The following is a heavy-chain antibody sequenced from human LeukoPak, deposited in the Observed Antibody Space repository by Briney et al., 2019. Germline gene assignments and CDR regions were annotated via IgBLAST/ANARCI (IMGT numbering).Heavy chain of an antibody. D-gene: IGHD2-15*01. Sequence: SETLSLTCTVSGGSISTYYWSWIRQPPGKGLEWIGYIYYSGSTSYNPSLKSRITISVDTFKNQFSLKLSSVTAADTAVYYCARDTGVVVGYFQHWGRGTLVTVSS. CDR1: GGSISTYY. V-gene: IGHV4-59*01. J-gene: IGHJ1*01. CDR2: IYYSGST. CDR3: ARDTGVVVGYFQH.